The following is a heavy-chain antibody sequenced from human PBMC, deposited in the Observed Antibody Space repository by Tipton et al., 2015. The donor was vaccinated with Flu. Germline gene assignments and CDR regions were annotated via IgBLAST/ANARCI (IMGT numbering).Heavy chain of an antibody. CDR3: AREGYKSRGHL. Sequence: TLSLTCSVSGDSIGSDYYWGWIRQPPGKGLEWLGNIHRSGNTYYNSSLKSRVTISLDKSKNKFSLKLTSVTAADTAVYYCAREGYKSRGHLWGQGTLVTVSS. CDR2: IHRSGNT. J-gene: IGHJ5*02. D-gene: IGHD2-15*01. CDR1: GDSIGSDYY. V-gene: IGHV4-38-2*02.